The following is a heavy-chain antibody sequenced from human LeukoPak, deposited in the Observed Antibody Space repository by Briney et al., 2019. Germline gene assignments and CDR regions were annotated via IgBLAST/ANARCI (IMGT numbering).Heavy chain of an antibody. V-gene: IGHV4-61*02. CDR3: ARDAPPPLYSSSWYTRHWSVEGTCFDY. CDR1: GGSISSGSYY. CDR2: IYTSGST. J-gene: IGHJ4*02. D-gene: IGHD6-13*01. Sequence: SETLSLTCTVSGGSISSGSYYWSWIRQPAGKGLEWIGRIYTSGSTNYNPSLKSRVTISVDTSKNQFSLKLSSVTAADTAVYYCARDAPPPLYSSSWYTRHWSVEGTCFDYWGQGTLVTVSS.